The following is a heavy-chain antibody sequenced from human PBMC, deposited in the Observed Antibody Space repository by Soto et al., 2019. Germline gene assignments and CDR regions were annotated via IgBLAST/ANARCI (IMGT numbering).Heavy chain of an antibody. CDR2: ISSNGGST. D-gene: IGHD3-3*01. Sequence: PGGSLRLSCSASGFTFSSYAMHWVRQAPGKGLEYVSAISSNGGSTYYADSVKGRFTISRDNSKNTLYLQMSSLRAEDTAVYYCVKKDDFWSGYYLFALDYWGQGTLVTVSS. J-gene: IGHJ4*02. V-gene: IGHV3-64D*06. CDR1: GFTFSSYA. CDR3: VKKDDFWSGYYLFALDY.